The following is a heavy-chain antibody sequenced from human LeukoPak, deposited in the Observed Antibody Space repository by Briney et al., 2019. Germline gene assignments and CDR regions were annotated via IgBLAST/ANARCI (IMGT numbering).Heavy chain of an antibody. CDR3: ARVGRSIVVVTATFDY. CDR1: GYTFTGYY. Sequence: ASVKVSCKASGYTFTGYYMHWVQQAPGQGLEWMGWINPNSGGTNYAQKFQGRVTMTRDTSISTAYMELSRLRSDDTAVYYCARVGRSIVVVTATFDYWGQGTLVTVSS. V-gene: IGHV1-2*02. D-gene: IGHD2-21*02. J-gene: IGHJ4*02. CDR2: INPNSGGT.